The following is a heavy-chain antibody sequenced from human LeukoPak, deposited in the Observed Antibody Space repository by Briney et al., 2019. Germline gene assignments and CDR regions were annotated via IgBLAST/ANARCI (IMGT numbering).Heavy chain of an antibody. D-gene: IGHD2-2*01. J-gene: IGHJ4*02. CDR3: ARVWGDCSSTSCFYFDY. V-gene: IGHV4-59*01. Sequence: SETLSLTCTVSGGSISSYYWSWIRQPPGKGLEWIGYIYYSGSTNYNPSLKSRVTISVDTSKNQFSLKLSSVTAADTAVYYCARVWGDCSSTSCFYFDYWGQGTLVTVSS. CDR2: IYYSGST. CDR1: GGSISSYY.